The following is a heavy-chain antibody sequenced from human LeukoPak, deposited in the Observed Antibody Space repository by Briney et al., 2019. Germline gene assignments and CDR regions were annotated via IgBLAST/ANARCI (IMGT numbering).Heavy chain of an antibody. CDR3: AKRLGYCSGGSCYGETL. D-gene: IGHD2-15*01. Sequence: GGSLRLSCAASGFTFSSYAMSWVRQAPGKGLEWVSAISGSGGTTYYADPVKGRFTISRDNSKNTLYLQMNSLRAENTAVYYCAKRLGYCSGGSCYGETLWGQGTLVTVSS. CDR1: GFTFSSYA. V-gene: IGHV3-23*01. J-gene: IGHJ4*02. CDR2: ISGSGGTT.